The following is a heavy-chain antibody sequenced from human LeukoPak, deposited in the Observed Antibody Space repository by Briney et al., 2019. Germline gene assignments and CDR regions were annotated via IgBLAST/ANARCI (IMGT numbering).Heavy chain of an antibody. J-gene: IGHJ4*02. CDR3: ARVQDILTGSYGSFDY. Sequence: SETLSLTCTVSGGSISSSSYYWGWIRQPPGKGLEWIGSIYYSGSTYYNPSLKSRVTISVDTSKNQFSLKLSSVTAADTAVYYCARVQDILTGSYGSFDYWGQGTLVTVSS. D-gene: IGHD3-9*01. CDR2: IYYSGST. CDR1: GGSISSSSYY. V-gene: IGHV4-39*07.